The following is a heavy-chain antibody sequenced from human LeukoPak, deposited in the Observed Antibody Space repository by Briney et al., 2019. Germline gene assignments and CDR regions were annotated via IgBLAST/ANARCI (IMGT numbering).Heavy chain of an antibody. V-gene: IGHV1-69*13. CDR1: GYTFADYY. CDR3: ARAGWWELPRYAFDI. Sequence: ASVKVSCKASGYTFADYYMNWVRQAPGQGLEWMGGIIPIFGTANYAQKFQGRVTITADESTSTAYMELSSLRSDDTAVYYCARAGWWELPRYAFDIWGQGTMVTVSS. J-gene: IGHJ3*02. D-gene: IGHD1-26*01. CDR2: IIPIFGTA.